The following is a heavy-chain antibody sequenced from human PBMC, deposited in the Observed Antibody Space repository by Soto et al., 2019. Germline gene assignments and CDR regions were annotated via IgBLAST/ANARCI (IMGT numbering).Heavy chain of an antibody. Sequence: PGGSLRLSCAASGFTFSSYAMSWVRQAPGKGLEWVSSISGSGDSTHNADSVKGRFTISRDNAKNTLYLQLNSLTGDDTAVYYCAKGGLHTGSWYEGYRGQGTLVTVSS. V-gene: IGHV3-23*01. D-gene: IGHD6-13*01. CDR1: GFTFSSYA. CDR2: ISGSGDST. CDR3: AKGGLHTGSWYEGY. J-gene: IGHJ4*02.